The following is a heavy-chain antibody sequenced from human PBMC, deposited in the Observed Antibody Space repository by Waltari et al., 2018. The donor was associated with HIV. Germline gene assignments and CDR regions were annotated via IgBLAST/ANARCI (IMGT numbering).Heavy chain of an antibody. Sequence: QVQLVESGGGVVQPGRSLRLSCAASGFTFSTYAMHWVRQAPGKGLEWVALMELDGSNKYYTDSVKSRFTVSRDNSKNTLYQQINSRGPEGTAVYFCARAGRELLDGAFYYYGLDVWGQGTTVTVSS. CDR1: GFTFSTYA. J-gene: IGHJ6*02. V-gene: IGHV3-30*10. CDR3: ARAGRELLDGAFYYYGLDV. D-gene: IGHD1-26*01. CDR2: MELDGSNK.